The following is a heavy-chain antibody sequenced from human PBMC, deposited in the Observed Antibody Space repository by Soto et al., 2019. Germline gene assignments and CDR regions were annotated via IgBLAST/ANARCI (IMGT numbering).Heavy chain of an antibody. J-gene: IGHJ4*02. V-gene: IGHV3-30-3*01. Sequence: QVQLVESGGGVVQPGRSLRLSCSASGFTFSDFEMYWIRQAPGKGLDWVSFISYDGSNQYYAGSVKGRFTISRDNSKNTLFLLMSSLRPEDTAVYFCARRTGTAPRFDFWGQGTLSPSP. CDR1: GFTFSDFE. CDR3: ARRTGTAPRFDF. D-gene: IGHD1-7*01. CDR2: ISYDGSNQ.